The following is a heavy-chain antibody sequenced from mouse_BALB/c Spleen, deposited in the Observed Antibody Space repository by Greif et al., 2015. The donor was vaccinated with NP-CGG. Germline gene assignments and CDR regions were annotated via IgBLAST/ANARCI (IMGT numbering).Heavy chain of an antibody. CDR2: ISSGGSYT. CDR1: GFTFSSYA. Sequence: EVKLVESGGGLVKPGGSLKLSCAASGFTFSSYAMSWVRQTPEKRLEWVATISSGGSYTYYPDSVKGRFTISRDNAKNTLYLQMSSLRSEDTAMYYCASPHYYGSSPYAMDYWGQGTSVTVSS. V-gene: IGHV5-9-1*01. D-gene: IGHD1-1*01. J-gene: IGHJ4*01. CDR3: ASPHYYGSSPYAMDY.